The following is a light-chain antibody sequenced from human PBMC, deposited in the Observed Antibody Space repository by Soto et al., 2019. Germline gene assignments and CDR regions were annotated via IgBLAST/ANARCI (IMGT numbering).Light chain of an antibody. Sequence: EIVLTQSPATLSAFPGDRVTLSCRASQALNTRLAWYQHKPGQAPRLLIYLTSNRAAGVPSRFSAWGSETDFTLTISDVQPEDFAVYYCQQRHSGWTFGHGTKVDIK. CDR1: QALNTR. V-gene: IGKV3D-11*01. CDR2: LTS. CDR3: QQRHSGWT. J-gene: IGKJ1*01.